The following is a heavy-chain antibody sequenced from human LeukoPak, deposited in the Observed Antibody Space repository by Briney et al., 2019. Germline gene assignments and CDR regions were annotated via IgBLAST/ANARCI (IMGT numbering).Heavy chain of an antibody. V-gene: IGHV3-7*01. Sequence: GGSLRLSCAASGFNFSSYWMSWVRQAPGKGLEWVANIKQDGSEKYYVDSVKGRFTISRDNAKNSLYLQMNSLRAEDTAVYYCLRVQGDAFDIWGQGTMVTVSS. J-gene: IGHJ3*02. CDR2: IKQDGSEK. CDR1: GFNFSSYW. CDR3: LRVQGDAFDI.